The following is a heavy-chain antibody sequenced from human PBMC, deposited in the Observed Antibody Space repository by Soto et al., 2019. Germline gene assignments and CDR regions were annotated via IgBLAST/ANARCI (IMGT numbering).Heavy chain of an antibody. CDR2: ISSSSSYI. V-gene: IGHV3-21*01. D-gene: IGHD1-20*01. CDR3: ARLYNWNNGHYFDY. Sequence: GGSLRLSCAASGFTFSSYSMNWVRQAPGKGLEWVSSISSSSSYIYYADSVKGRFTISRDNAKNSLYLQMNSLRAEDTAVYYCARLYNWNNGHYFDYLGQGTLVTVSS. J-gene: IGHJ4*02. CDR1: GFTFSSYS.